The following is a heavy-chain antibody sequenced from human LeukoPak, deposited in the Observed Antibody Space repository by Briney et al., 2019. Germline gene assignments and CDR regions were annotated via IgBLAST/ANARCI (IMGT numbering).Heavy chain of an antibody. CDR3: ARADCSSSTCYLRRSWFDP. CDR2: VSTSSRYI. CDR1: GFTLSNYD. Sequence: GGSLRLSCAASGFTLSNYDMNWVRQAPGKGLEWVSSVSTSSRYIYYKDSVRGRFTISRDDAKNSLHLEMNSLRAEDTAVYYCARADCSSSTCYLRRSWFDPWGQGTLVTVSS. V-gene: IGHV3-21*01. J-gene: IGHJ5*02. D-gene: IGHD2-2*01.